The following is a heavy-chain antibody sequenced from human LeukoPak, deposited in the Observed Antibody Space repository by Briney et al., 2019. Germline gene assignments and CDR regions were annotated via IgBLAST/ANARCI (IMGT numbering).Heavy chain of an antibody. J-gene: IGHJ4*02. V-gene: IGHV1-2*02. D-gene: IGHD6-13*01. Sequence: ASVKVSCKASGYTFTGYFMHWVRQAPGQGLEWMGWINPNSGGTNYAQKFQGRVTMTGDTSISTAYMDLSSLRSDDTAVYYCARGKGIAAAGTGYWGQGTLVTVSS. CDR3: ARGKGIAAAGTGY. CDR2: INPNSGGT. CDR1: GYTFTGYF.